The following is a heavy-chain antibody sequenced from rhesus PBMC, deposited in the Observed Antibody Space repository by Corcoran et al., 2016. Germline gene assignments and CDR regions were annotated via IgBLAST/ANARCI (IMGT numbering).Heavy chain of an antibody. D-gene: IGHD1-26*01. V-gene: IGHV4-127*01. J-gene: IGHJ6*01. CDR2: IGG. CDR1: GDSIISGYA. Sequence: QVQLKESGPGLVKPSETLSLTCTVSGDSIISGYAWSWIRQPPGKGLEWIGYIGGYYKPSLKSRVTVSKDTSKNQVSLNLTSVTAADTAVYYCASGLNYGAPNFGLDSWGQGVVVTVSS. CDR3: ASGLNYGAPNFGLDS.